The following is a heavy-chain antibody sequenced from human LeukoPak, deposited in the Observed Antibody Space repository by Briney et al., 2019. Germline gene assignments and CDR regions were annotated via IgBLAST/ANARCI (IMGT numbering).Heavy chain of an antibody. V-gene: IGHV3-23*01. D-gene: IGHD1-26*01. J-gene: IGHJ4*02. CDR3: AKAANEWELLAGYFDY. Sequence: GGSLRLSCAASGFTFSSYAMSWVRQAPGKGLEWVSAISGSGGSTYYADSVKGRFTISRGNSKNTLYLQMNGLRAEDTAVYYCAKAANEWELLAGYFDYWGQGTLVTVSS. CDR2: ISGSGGST. CDR1: GFTFSSYA.